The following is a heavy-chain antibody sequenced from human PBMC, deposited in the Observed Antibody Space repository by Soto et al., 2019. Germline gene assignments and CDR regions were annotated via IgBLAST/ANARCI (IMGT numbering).Heavy chain of an antibody. V-gene: IGHV3-23*01. CDR1: GFTFSSYA. Sequence: EVQLLESGGGLVQPGGSLRLACAASGFTFSSYAMSWVRQAPGKGLEWVSAISGSGGSTYYADSVKGRVTISRDNSKNTLYLQMNSLRAEDTAVYFCANTLHSYYCYYGMHVWGQGTTVTVSS. CDR2: ISGSGGST. CDR3: ANTLHSYYCYYGMHV. J-gene: IGHJ6*02. D-gene: IGHD4-4*01.